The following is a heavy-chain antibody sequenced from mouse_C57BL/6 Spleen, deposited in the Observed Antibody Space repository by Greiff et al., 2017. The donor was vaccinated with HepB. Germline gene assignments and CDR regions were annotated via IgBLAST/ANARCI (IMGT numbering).Heavy chain of an antibody. D-gene: IGHD1-1*01. J-gene: IGHJ1*03. CDR3: ARSPYGSSPYGYFDV. CDR1: GYTFTSYG. CDR2: IYPRSGNT. Sequence: QVQLQQSGAELARPGASVKLSCKASGYTFTSYGISWVKQRTGQGLEWIGDIYPRSGNTYYNEKFKGKATLTADKSSSTAYMELRSLTSEDSAVYFCARSPYGSSPYGYFDVWGTGTTVTVSS. V-gene: IGHV1-81*01.